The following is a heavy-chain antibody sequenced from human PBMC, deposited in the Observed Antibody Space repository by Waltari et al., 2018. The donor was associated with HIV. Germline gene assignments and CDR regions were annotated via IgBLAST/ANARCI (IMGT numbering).Heavy chain of an antibody. Sequence: EVRLAESGGRVVGPGGSLRLSCTGSGFSLADRSMDWVRLTPGKWLEGVGRSRSRGEWSATEDAEYWQCRVTVFPDDGENSVYLQMISLSSEEAALYYCSSLVYCRAGRCFYVGSWGQGTLVTVSS. CDR1: GFSLADRS. CDR3: SSLVYCRAGRCFYVGS. V-gene: IGHV3-72*01. J-gene: IGHJ4*02. D-gene: IGHD2-15*01. CDR2: SRSRGEWSAT.